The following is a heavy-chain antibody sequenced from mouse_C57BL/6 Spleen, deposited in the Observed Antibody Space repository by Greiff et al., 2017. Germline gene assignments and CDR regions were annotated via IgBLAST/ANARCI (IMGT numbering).Heavy chain of an antibody. Sequence: VQLKESGPELVKPGASVKISCKASGYSFTGYYMNWVKQSPEKSLEWIGEINPSTGGTTYNQKFKAKATLTVDKSSSTAYMQLKSLTSEDSAVYYCARSFTSSHWGQGTSVTVSS. J-gene: IGHJ4*01. V-gene: IGHV1-42*01. CDR3: ARSFTSSH. CDR2: INPSTGGT. CDR1: GYSFTGYY.